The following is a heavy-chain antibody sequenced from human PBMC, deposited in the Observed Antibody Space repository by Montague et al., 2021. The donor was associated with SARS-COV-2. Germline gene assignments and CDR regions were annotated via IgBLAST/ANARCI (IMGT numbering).Heavy chain of an antibody. CDR3: ARVSGRQLVRLFGIDV. J-gene: IGHJ6*02. CDR1: GGSISSSSYY. CDR2: IYYSGST. V-gene: IGHV4-39*07. Sequence: SETLSLTCTVSGGSISSSSYYWGWIRQPTGKGLEWIGSIYYSGSTYYNPSLKSRVTISVDTSKNQFSLKLSSVTAADTDVYYCARVSGRQLVRLFGIDVWGQGTTVTVSS. D-gene: IGHD6-13*01.